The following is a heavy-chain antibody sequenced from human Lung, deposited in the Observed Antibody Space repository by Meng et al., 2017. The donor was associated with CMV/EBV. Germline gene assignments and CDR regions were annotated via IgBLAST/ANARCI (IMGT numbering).Heavy chain of an antibody. Sequence: ASVXVSCKASGYTFTAYYLHWVRQAPGQGLEWMGRINPNTGDTNYAQKFQGRVTMTRDTSISTAYMELSSLTSDDTAVYYCARSIVVVIATLDPWGQGPLVTVSS. V-gene: IGHV1-2*06. D-gene: IGHD2-21*01. CDR1: GYTFTAYY. CDR2: INPNTGDT. J-gene: IGHJ5*02. CDR3: ARSIVVVIATLDP.